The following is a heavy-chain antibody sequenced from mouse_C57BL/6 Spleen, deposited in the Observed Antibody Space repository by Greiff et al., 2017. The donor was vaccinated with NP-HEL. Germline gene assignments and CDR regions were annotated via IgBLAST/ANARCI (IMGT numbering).Heavy chain of an antibody. J-gene: IGHJ1*03. D-gene: IGHD2-1*01. CDR1: GYTFTSYW. CDR3: ARPIYYGNYGYFDV. V-gene: IGHV1-61*01. CDR2: IYPSDSET. Sequence: VQLQQPGAELVRPGSSVKLSCKASGYTFTSYWMDWVKQRPGQGLEWIGNIYPSDSETHYNQKFKDKATLTVDKSSSTAYMQLSSLTSEDSAVYYCARPIYYGNYGYFDVWGTGTTVTVSS.